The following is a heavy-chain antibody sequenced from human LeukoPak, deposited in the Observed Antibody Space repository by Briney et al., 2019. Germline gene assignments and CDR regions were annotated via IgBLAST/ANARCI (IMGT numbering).Heavy chain of an antibody. V-gene: IGHV4-59*12. J-gene: IGHJ4*02. CDR1: GGSISSYY. Sequence: SETLSLTCTVSGGSISSYYWSWIRQPPGKGLEWIGYIYYSGSTNYNPSLKSRVTISVDTSKNQFSLKLSSVTAADTAVYYCARGYQLPPFDYWGQGTLVTVSS. CDR2: IYYSGST. CDR3: ARGYQLPPFDY. D-gene: IGHD2-2*01.